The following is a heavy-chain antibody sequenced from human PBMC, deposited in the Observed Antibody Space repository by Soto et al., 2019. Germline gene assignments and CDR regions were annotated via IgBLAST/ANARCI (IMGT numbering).Heavy chain of an antibody. CDR1: GFTFSSYS. D-gene: IGHD3-22*01. CDR2: ISSSSSYI. V-gene: IGHV3-21*01. J-gene: IGHJ4*02. CDR3: ARAPYYFDSRGYWAY. Sequence: GGSLRLSCAASGFTFSSYSMNWVRQAPGKGLEWVSSISSSSSYIYYADSVKGRFTISRDNAKNSLYLQMNSLRVEDTAVYYCARAPYYFDSRGYWAYWGQGTLVTVSS.